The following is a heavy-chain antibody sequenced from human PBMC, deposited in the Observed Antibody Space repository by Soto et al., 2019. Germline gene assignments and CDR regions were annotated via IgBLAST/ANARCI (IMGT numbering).Heavy chain of an antibody. V-gene: IGHV4-34*01. Sequence: SETLSLTCAVYGGSFSGYYWSWIRQPPGKGLEWIGEINHSGSTNYNPSLKSRVTISVDTSKNQFSLKLSSVTAADTAVYYCARKKGGRCSSTSCRLYYYYYYMDVWGKGTTVTVPS. CDR3: ARKKGGRCSSTSCRLYYYYYYMDV. CDR1: GGSFSGYY. D-gene: IGHD2-2*01. J-gene: IGHJ6*03. CDR2: INHSGST.